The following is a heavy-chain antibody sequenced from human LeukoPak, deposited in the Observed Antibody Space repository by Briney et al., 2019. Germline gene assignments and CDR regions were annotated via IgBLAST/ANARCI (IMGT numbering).Heavy chain of an antibody. Sequence: PGRSLRLSCAASGFTFSSYGMHWVRQAPGKGLEWVAVISYDGSNKYYADSVKGRFTISRDNSKNTLYLQMNSLRAEDTAVYYCAKDRCSSTSCYFDYWGQGTLVTVSS. CDR2: ISYDGSNK. J-gene: IGHJ4*02. V-gene: IGHV3-30*18. CDR3: AKDRCSSTSCYFDY. CDR1: GFTFSSYG. D-gene: IGHD2-2*01.